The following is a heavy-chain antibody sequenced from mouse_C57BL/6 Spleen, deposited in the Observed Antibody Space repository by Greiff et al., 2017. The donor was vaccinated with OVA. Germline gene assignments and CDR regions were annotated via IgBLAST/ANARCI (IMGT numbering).Heavy chain of an antibody. CDR2: ISYDGSN. CDR1: GYSITSGYY. V-gene: IGHV3-6*01. CDR3: ARGNYGRMDY. D-gene: IGHD2-1*01. Sequence: EVQLVESGPGLVKPSQSLSLTCSVTGYSITSGYYWNWIRQFPGNKLEWMGYISYDGSNNYNPSLKNRISITRDTSKNQFFLKLNSVTTEDTATYYCARGNYGRMDYWGQGTSVTVSS. J-gene: IGHJ4*01.